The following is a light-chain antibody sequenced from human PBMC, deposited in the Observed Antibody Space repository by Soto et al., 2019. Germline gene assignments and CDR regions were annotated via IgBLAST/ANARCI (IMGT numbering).Light chain of an antibody. CDR1: QSLSSSQ. CDR2: DAS. Sequence: EIVLTQSPGTLSLSPGERATLSCRASQSLSSSQLAWYQQKPGQAPRLLIYDASNRATGIPARFSGSGSGTDFTLTISSLEPEDFAVYYCQQRSNWPETFGQGTKVDIK. V-gene: IGKV3-11*01. CDR3: QQRSNWPET. J-gene: IGKJ1*01.